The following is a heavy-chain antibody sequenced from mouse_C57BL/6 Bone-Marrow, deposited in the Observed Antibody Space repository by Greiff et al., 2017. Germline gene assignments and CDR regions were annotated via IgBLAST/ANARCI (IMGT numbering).Heavy chain of an antibody. J-gene: IGHJ3*01. Sequence: EVQVVESGGDLVKPGGSLKLSCAASGFTFSSYGMSWVRQTPDKRLEWVATISSGGSYPYYPDSVKGRFTISRDNAKNTLYLEMSSLKSEDTAMYYCARQSSGGFAYWGQGTLVTVSA. CDR2: ISSGGSYP. CDR3: ARQSSGGFAY. V-gene: IGHV5-6*01. D-gene: IGHD1-3*01. CDR1: GFTFSSYG.